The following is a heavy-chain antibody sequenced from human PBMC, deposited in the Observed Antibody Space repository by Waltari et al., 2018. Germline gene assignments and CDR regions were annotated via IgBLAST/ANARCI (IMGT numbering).Heavy chain of an antibody. J-gene: IGHJ3*02. CDR3: ARDGYSYGLGTFDI. V-gene: IGHV3-74*01. CDR1: GFTLSYYW. D-gene: IGHD5-18*01. CDR2: IRSDGSST. Sequence: EVQLVESGGGLVQPGGSMRLCCAASGFTLSYYWMHWVRQAPGKGLVWVSRIRSDGSSTSYADSVKGRFTISRDNAKNTLYLQMNSLRAEDTAVYYCARDGYSYGLGTFDIWGQGTMVTVSS.